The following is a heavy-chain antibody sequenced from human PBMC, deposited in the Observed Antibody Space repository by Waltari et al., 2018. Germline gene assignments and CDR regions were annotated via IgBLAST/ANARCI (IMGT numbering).Heavy chain of an antibody. Sequence: QVQLVQSGAEVKKPGASVKVSCTPSGFSFTNFAVHWVRQAPGQRLEWMGWINAANDNTRYSQKFQDRVTITRDTSASTAYMELSSLRSEDTAVYYCARDGYCSGGSCYSGWSDPWGQGTLVIASS. D-gene: IGHD2-15*01. CDR3: ARDGYCSGGSCYSGWSDP. J-gene: IGHJ5*02. CDR2: INAANDNT. CDR1: GFSFTNFA. V-gene: IGHV1-3*01.